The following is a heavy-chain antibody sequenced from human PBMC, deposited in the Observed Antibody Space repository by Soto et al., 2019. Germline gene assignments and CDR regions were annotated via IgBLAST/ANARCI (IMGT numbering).Heavy chain of an antibody. CDR1: GFTFSNYA. Sequence: EVQLLESGGDLLQPGGSLRLSCVASGFTFSNYAMTWVRQAPGKGLEWVSVISGSGGSTYYADSVKGRFTISRDTSKYTLYLQLKNLRADDAALDYCANGTSYYDSSGFDYWGQGTLVTVSS. CDR3: ANGTSYYDSSGFDY. D-gene: IGHD3-22*01. J-gene: IGHJ4*02. CDR2: ISGSGGST. V-gene: IGHV3-23*01.